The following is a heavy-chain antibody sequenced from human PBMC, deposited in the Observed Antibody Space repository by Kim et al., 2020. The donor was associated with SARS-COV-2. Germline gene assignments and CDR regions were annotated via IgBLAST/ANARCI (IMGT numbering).Heavy chain of an antibody. J-gene: IGHJ4*02. V-gene: IGHV1-46*01. CDR3: ARGPSQAVRTFDY. D-gene: IGHD2-2*01. Sequence: SYPQKFQGRVTMTRDTSTSTLYMELSSLSSEDTAVYYWARGPSQAVRTFDYWGQGTLVTVSS.